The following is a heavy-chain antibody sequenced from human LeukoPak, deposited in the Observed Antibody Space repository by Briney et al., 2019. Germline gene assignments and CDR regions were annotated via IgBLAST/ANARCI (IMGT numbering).Heavy chain of an antibody. CDR1: GGSISSSSYY. Sequence: PSETLSLTCTVSGGSISSSSYYWGWIRQPPGKGLEWVGSIYYSGSPYYNPSPKRRVTISVDTSKNQLSLKLSSVTPADTAVYYCASLDPVGYCSGGSCAGRRKGVIDYWGQGTLVTVSS. CDR2: IYYSGSP. V-gene: IGHV4-39*01. D-gene: IGHD2-15*01. CDR3: ASLDPVGYCSGGSCAGRRKGVIDY. J-gene: IGHJ4*02.